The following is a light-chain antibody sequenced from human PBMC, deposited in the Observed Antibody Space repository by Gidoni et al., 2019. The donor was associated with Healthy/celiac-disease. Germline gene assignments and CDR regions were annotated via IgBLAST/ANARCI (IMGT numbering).Light chain of an antibody. CDR1: QSISSW. J-gene: IGKJ2*01. CDR2: KAS. Sequence: DIQMTKSPSTLSASVGDRVTITCRASQSISSWLAWYQQKPGKAPKLLIYKASSLESGVPSRFSGSGSGTEFTLTISSLQPDDFATYYCQQYNSYETFGQXTKLEIK. CDR3: QQYNSYET. V-gene: IGKV1-5*03.